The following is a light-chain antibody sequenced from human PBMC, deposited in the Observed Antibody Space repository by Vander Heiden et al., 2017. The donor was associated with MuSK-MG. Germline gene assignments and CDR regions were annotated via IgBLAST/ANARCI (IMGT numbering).Light chain of an antibody. CDR3: QQHSNWPPLT. J-gene: IGKJ4*01. V-gene: IGKV3-11*01. CDR2: DAS. Sequence: EIVLTQSPASLSLPPGERPTLSCRATYSHSSYLAWYQQNPGQAPRLLIYDASNRATGIPARFSGSGSGTDFTLTISSLEPEDFAVYYCQQHSNWPPLTFGGGTKVEIK. CDR1: YSHSSY.